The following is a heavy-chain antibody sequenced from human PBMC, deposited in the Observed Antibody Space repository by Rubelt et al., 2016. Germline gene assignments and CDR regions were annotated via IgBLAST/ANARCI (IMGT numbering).Heavy chain of an antibody. J-gene: IGHJ6*02. Sequence: APGKGLEWVSAISGSGGSTYYADSVKGRFTISRDNAKNSLYLQMNSLRAEDTALYYCAKAAVAGNYYYGMDGWGQGTTVTVSS. D-gene: IGHD6-19*01. CDR3: AKAAVAGNYYYGMDG. V-gene: IGHV3-23*01. CDR2: ISGSGGST.